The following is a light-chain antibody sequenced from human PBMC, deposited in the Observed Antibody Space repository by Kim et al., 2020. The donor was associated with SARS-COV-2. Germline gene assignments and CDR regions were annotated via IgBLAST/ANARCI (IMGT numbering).Light chain of an antibody. CDR3: QQYNNDPT. Sequence: DIQMTQSPSSLSASVGDRVTITCQASQDINIYLNWYQHKIGTAPKLLIYDASSLQTGVPSRFSGSGSGTDFTLTISSLQSEDMATYYCQQYNNDPTFGGGTKVDIK. V-gene: IGKV1-33*01. CDR1: QDINIY. J-gene: IGKJ4*01. CDR2: DAS.